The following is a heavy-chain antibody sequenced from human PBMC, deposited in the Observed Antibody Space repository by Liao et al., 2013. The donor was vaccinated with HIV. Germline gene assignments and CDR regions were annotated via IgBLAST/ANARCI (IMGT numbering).Heavy chain of an antibody. CDR1: GGSISSGSYY. CDR2: IYTSGNT. D-gene: IGHD5/OR15-5a*01. CDR3: ARGFVGVSDFEDY. V-gene: IGHV4-61*02. Sequence: QVQLQESGPGLVKPSQTLSLTCTVSGGSISSGSYYWSWIRQSAGKGLEWIGRIYTSGNTNYNPSLKSRVTISLATSKNQFSLKLTSVTAADTAVYYCARGFVGVSDFEDYWGQGALVTVSS. J-gene: IGHJ4*02.